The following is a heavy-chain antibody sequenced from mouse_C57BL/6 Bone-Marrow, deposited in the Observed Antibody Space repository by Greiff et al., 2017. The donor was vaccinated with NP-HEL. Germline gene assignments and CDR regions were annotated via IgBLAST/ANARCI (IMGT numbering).Heavy chain of an antibody. D-gene: IGHD1-1*01. CDR2: INPNYGTT. V-gene: IGHV1-39*01. CDR3: ARSDYGSSYWFAY. Sequence: EVKLQESGPELVKPGASVKISCKASGYSFTDYNMNWVKQSNGKSLEWIGVINPNYGTTSYNQKFKGKATLTVDQSSSTAYMQLNSLTSEDSAVYYCARSDYGSSYWFAYWGQGTLVTVSA. J-gene: IGHJ3*01. CDR1: GYSFTDYN.